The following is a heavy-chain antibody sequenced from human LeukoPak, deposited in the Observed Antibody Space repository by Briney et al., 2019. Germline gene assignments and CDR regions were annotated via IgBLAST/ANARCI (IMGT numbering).Heavy chain of an antibody. Sequence: SETLTLTCTVFGGSISSYFWSWVRQPPGKGLEWIAYVHYSDNSNYNPSLKSRVTISLDTSKNQFSLMLSSVTAADTAVYYCARDRRWEQLHAFDIWGQGTMVTVSS. D-gene: IGHD1-26*01. CDR3: ARDRRWEQLHAFDI. CDR2: VHYSDNS. V-gene: IGHV4-59*01. CDR1: GGSISSYF. J-gene: IGHJ3*02.